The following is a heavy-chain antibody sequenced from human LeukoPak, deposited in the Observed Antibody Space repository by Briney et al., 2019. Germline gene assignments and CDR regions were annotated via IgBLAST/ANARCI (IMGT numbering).Heavy chain of an antibody. CDR2: IKSKTDGGTT. CDR3: TRDIGRSGYYPPPNAGY. J-gene: IGHJ4*02. D-gene: IGHD3-3*01. V-gene: IGHV3-15*01. Sequence: GGSLRLSCAASGFTFSNAWMSWVRQAPGKGLEWVGRIKSKTDGGTTDYAAPVKGRFTISRDDSKNTLYLQMNSLKTEDTAVYYCTRDIGRSGYYPPPNAGYWGQGTLVTVSS. CDR1: GFTFSNAW.